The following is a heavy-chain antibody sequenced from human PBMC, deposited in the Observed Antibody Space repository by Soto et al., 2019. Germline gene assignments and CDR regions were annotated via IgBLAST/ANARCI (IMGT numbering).Heavy chain of an antibody. D-gene: IGHD3-3*01. CDR2: ISAYNGNT. Sequence: QVQLVQSGAEVKKPWASVKVSCKASGYTFTSYGISWVRQAPGQGLEWMGWISAYNGNTNYAQKLQGRVTMTTDTATSTADMERRGLRSDDTAVYYCARDYDFWSGSYWGQGTLVTVSS. V-gene: IGHV1-18*01. CDR1: GYTFTSYG. CDR3: ARDYDFWSGSY. J-gene: IGHJ4*02.